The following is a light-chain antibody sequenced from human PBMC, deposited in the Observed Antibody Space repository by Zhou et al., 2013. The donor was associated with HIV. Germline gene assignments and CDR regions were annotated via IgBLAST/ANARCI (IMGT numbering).Light chain of an antibody. V-gene: IGKV1-39*01. Sequence: DIQMTQSPSSLSASVGDRVTITCRASQSIGAYLNWYQHKPGEAPKVLIFAASNLQSGVPSRFGGSGSGTDFTLTISSLHPEDFAAYYCQQSYSAPLTFGGGTKVEIK. CDR2: AAS. J-gene: IGKJ4*01. CDR3: QQSYSAPLT. CDR1: QSIGAY.